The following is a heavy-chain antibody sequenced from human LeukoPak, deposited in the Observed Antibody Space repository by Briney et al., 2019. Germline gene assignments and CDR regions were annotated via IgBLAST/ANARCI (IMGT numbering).Heavy chain of an antibody. J-gene: IGHJ3*02. Sequence: GGSLRLSCAASGFTFSSYSMNWVRQAPGKGLEWVPSISSSSSYIYYADSVKGRFTIPRDNAKNSLHLQMNSLRAEDTAVYYCARAWYYDSSGDNAFDIWGQGTMVTVSS. CDR2: ISSSSSYI. D-gene: IGHD3-22*01. CDR1: GFTFSSYS. CDR3: ARAWYYDSSGDNAFDI. V-gene: IGHV3-21*01.